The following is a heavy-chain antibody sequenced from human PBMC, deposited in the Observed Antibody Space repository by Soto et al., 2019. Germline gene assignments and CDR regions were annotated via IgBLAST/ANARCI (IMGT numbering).Heavy chain of an antibody. D-gene: IGHD2-2*03. Sequence: EVQLVESGGGLVQPGGSLRLSCAASGFTFSSYWMSWVRQAPGKGLEWVATIKQDGSERYSVDSVKGRLTISRDNAKSSVSLQMTRDRVEDTAVYYCASASGYGTSTKCCPGSDFDSGGQGTLVSVSS. CDR1: GFTFSSYW. CDR2: IKQDGSER. CDR3: ASASGYGTSTKCCPGSDFDS. V-gene: IGHV3-7*01. J-gene: IGHJ4*02.